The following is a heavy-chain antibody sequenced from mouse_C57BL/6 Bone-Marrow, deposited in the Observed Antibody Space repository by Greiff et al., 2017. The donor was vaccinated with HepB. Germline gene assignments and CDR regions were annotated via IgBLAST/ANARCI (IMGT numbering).Heavy chain of an antibody. V-gene: IGHV1-82*01. Sequence: VQLQQSGPELVKPGASVKISCTASGYAFSSSWMNWVKQRPGKGLEWIGRIYPGDGDTNYNGKFKGKATLTADKSSSTAYMQLSSLASEDSAVYFCARLGDPYFDYWGQGTTLTVSS. CDR3: ARLGDPYFDY. CDR2: IYPGDGDT. CDR1: GYAFSSSW. J-gene: IGHJ2*01.